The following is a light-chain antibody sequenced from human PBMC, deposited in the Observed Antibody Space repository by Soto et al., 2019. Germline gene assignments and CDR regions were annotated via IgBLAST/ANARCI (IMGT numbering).Light chain of an antibody. CDR2: KAS. V-gene: IGKV1-5*03. J-gene: IGKJ1*01. Sequence: DIQMTQSPSTLSASVGDRVTITCRASQSISSWLAWYQQKPGKAPKLLIYKASSLESGVPSRFSGSGAGTEFTLTISSLQPDDFGPYYCQQYNSYTAWTFGQGTKVESK. CDR1: QSISSW. CDR3: QQYNSYTAWT.